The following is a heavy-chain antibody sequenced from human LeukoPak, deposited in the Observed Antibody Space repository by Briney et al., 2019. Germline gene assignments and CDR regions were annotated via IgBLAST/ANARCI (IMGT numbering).Heavy chain of an antibody. CDR2: ISYDGSNK. CDR1: GFTFSSYG. J-gene: IGHJ3*02. CDR3: AKDLEIITMIVGPTDI. V-gene: IGHV3-30*18. Sequence: HPGGSLRLSCAAPGFTFSSYGMHWVRQAPGKGLEWVAVISYDGSNKYYADSVKGRFTISRDNSKNTLYLQMNSLRAEDTAVYYCAKDLEIITMIVGPTDIWGQGTMVTVSS. D-gene: IGHD3-22*01.